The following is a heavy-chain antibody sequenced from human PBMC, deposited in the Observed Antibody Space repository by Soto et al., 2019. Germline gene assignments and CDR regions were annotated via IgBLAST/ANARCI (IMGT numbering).Heavy chain of an antibody. CDR1: GFTLSMSA. V-gene: IGHV3-23*01. CDR3: AKDRGIIVKAGDAFDV. J-gene: IGHJ3*01. CDR2: ISDSGDRT. D-gene: IGHD3-16*02. Sequence: PGVSLRLSCASSGFTLSMSAVNWVRQAPGKGLEWVSYISDSGDRTYYADSVKGRFTISRDRSKNTVSLQMDSLRAEDTAVYYCAKDRGIIVKAGDAFDVWGQGTNVTVSS.